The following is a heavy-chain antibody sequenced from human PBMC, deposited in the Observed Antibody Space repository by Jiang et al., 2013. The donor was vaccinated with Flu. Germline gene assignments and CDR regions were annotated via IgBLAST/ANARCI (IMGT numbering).Heavy chain of an antibody. J-gene: IGHJ5*02. D-gene: IGHD3-10*01. Sequence: TLSLTCTVSGDSISSSIYYWGWIRQPPGRGWSGLGVSIIVGTPTFNPSLQSRVTISADTSENQFSLKLSSVTAADTAVYYCARQRGDTMVRGVIKDWFDPWGQGTQVTVSS. CDR2: SIIVGTP. V-gene: IGHV4-39*01. CDR3: ARQRGDTMVRGVIKDWFDP. CDR1: GDSISSSIYY.